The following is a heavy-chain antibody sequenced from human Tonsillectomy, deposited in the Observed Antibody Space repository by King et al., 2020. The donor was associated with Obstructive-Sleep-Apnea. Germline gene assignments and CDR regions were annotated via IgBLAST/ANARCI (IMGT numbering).Heavy chain of an antibody. CDR1: GYTFTRFD. CDR2: MNPNSGNT. V-gene: IGHV1-8*01. D-gene: IGHD1-14*01. Sequence: VQLVESGAEVKKPGASVKVSCKASGYTFTRFDIIWVRQATGQGLEWMGWMNPNSGNTGYAQKFQGRVIMTRNTSINTAYMELSSLRSEDTAIYYCARGSRTLDIWGQGTVVTVSS. J-gene: IGHJ3*02. CDR3: ARGSRTLDI.